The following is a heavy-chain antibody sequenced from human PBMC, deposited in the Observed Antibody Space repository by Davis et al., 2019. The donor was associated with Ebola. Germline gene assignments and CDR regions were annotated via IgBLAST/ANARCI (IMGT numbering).Heavy chain of an antibody. J-gene: IGHJ4*02. CDR1: GFIFTNYY. D-gene: IGHD3-10*01. CDR3: AGAGADY. Sequence: PGGSLRLSCAASGFIFTNYYMSWVRQAPGKGLEWVANINQDGSWKNYLDSGKGRFTISRDNTKNSLYLQMNSLRAEDSAVYYCAGAGADYWGQGTLVTVSS. CDR2: INQDGSWK. V-gene: IGHV3-7*04.